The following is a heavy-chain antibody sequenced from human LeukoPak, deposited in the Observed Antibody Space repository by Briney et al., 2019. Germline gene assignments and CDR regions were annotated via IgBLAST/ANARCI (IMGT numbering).Heavy chain of an antibody. Sequence: GGSLRLSCAASGFNFRFYGMHWVRQAPGKGLECVAVIWNDGSKESYADSVKGRFTISRDNSMNTLYLQMNSLRAEDTAVYYCARDRGAAAGIFDYWGQGTLVTVSS. CDR1: GFNFRFYG. V-gene: IGHV3-33*01. J-gene: IGHJ4*02. CDR3: ARDRGAAAGIFDY. CDR2: IWNDGSKE. D-gene: IGHD6-13*01.